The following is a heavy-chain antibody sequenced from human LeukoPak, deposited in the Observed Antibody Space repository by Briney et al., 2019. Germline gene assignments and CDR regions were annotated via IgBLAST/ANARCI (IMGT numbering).Heavy chain of an antibody. D-gene: IGHD3-22*01. Sequence: GGSLRLSCAASGFTFNTYAMYWVRQAPGKGLEWVSAITASGGSTYYADSVKGRFTISRDNSKNTLYLQMNSLRAEDTAVYYCANYDSSGYHPGYWGQGTLVTVSS. J-gene: IGHJ4*02. CDR3: ANYDSSGYHPGY. V-gene: IGHV3-23*01. CDR2: ITASGGST. CDR1: GFTFNTYA.